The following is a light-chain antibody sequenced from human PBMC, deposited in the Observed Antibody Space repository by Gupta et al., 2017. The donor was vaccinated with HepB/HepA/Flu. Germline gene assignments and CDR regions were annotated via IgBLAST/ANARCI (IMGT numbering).Light chain of an antibody. CDR3: QKYNGAPPPHA. Sequence: TQSPSSLSASVGDRVTITCRASQDISDYLAWYQLKPGKAPKLLIYAAYVLQSGVPSRFSGSGSGTEFTLTISSLQPEDVATYYCQKYNGAPPPHAFGQGTKLQIK. J-gene: IGKJ2*01. CDR1: QDISDY. V-gene: IGKV1-27*01. CDR2: AAY.